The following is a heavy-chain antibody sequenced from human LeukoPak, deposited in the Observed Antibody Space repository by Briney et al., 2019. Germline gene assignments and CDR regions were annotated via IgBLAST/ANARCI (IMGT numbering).Heavy chain of an antibody. CDR1: GYTFTSYD. D-gene: IGHD3-3*01. Sequence: ASVTVSCKASGYTFTSYDINWVRQAPGQGLEWMGWMNPNSGNTGYAQKFQGRVTMTRNTSISTAYMELSSLRSEDTAVYYCAGSLSGYYPQYGMDVWGQGTTVTVSS. J-gene: IGHJ6*02. CDR2: MNPNSGNT. V-gene: IGHV1-8*01. CDR3: AGSLSGYYPQYGMDV.